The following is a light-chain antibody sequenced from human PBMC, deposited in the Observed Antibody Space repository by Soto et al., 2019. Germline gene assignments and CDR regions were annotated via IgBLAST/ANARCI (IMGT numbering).Light chain of an antibody. CDR3: QQYATSPPMYT. Sequence: EIVLTQSPGTLSLSPGERATLSCRASQSVTSGYLGWYQQKPGQAPRLLIYGASSRASGISDRFSGSGSGTDFTLTISRLEPKDFAVYYCQQYATSPPMYTFGQGTKVEIK. CDR2: GAS. CDR1: QSVTSGY. J-gene: IGKJ2*01. V-gene: IGKV3-20*01.